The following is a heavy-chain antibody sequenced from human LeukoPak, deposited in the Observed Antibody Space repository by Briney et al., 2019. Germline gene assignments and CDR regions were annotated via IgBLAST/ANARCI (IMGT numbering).Heavy chain of an antibody. D-gene: IGHD6-19*01. CDR3: AKPISGGLAVTADWFHP. CDR1: GFAFSVYA. J-gene: IGHJ5*01. Sequence: GGSLRLSCAASGFAFSVYAMSWLRQPPGKGLEWVSTINANSGTTSYAASVRGRFTISRDNSKNTLYLQLNTPRADDTATYYCAKPISGGLAVTADWFHPWGQGTLVVVSS. V-gene: IGHV3-23*01. CDR2: INANSGTT.